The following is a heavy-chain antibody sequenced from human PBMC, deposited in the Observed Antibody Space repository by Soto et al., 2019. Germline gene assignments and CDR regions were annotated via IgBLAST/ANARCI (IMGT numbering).Heavy chain of an antibody. CDR3: ARRRGFPYYYGMDV. CDR2: IYHSGST. V-gene: IGHV4-30-2*01. J-gene: IGHJ6*02. D-gene: IGHD5-12*01. Sequence: QLQLQESGSGLVKPSQTLSLTCAVSGGSISSGGYSWSWIRQPPGKGLEWIGYIYHSGSTYYNTSLKSRVTISVARSKNQFSLKLSSVTAADTAVYYCARRRGFPYYYGMDVWGQGTTVTVSS. CDR1: GGSISSGGYS.